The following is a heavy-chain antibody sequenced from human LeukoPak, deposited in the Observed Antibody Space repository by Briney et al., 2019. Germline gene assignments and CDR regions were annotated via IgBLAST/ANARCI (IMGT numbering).Heavy chain of an antibody. D-gene: IGHD4-11*01. CDR1: GGTFSSYA. CDR2: IIPIFGTA. V-gene: IGHV1-69*06. J-gene: IGHJ4*02. CDR3: ASGSNYFGYFDY. Sequence: VASVKVSCKASGGTFSSYAISWVRQAPGQGLEWMGRIIPIFGTANYAQKFQGRVTITADKSTSTAYMELSSLRSEDTAVYYCASGSNYFGYFDYWGQGTLVTVSS.